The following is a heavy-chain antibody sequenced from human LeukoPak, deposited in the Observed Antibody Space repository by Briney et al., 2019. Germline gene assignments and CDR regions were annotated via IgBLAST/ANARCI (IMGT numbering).Heavy chain of an antibody. Sequence: GASVKVSCKVSGYTLTELSMHWVRQAPGKGLEWMGGFDPEDGETIYAQKFQGGVTMTEDTSTDTAYMELSSLRSEDTAVYYCATVNSGVVTGFSHPIYYYYYYGMDVWGQGTTVTVSS. CDR2: FDPEDGET. CDR1: GYTLTELS. J-gene: IGHJ6*02. D-gene: IGHD4-23*01. CDR3: ATVNSGVVTGFSHPIYYYYYYGMDV. V-gene: IGHV1-24*01.